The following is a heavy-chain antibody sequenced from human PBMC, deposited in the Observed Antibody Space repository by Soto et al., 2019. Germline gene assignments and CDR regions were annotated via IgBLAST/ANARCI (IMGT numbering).Heavy chain of an antibody. V-gene: IGHV1-58*02. CDR2: IVVGSGNT. J-gene: IGHJ5*02. Sequence: ASVKVSCKASGFTFTSSAMQWVRQARGQRLEWIGWIVVGSGNTNYAQKFQERVTITRDMSTSTAYMELSSLRSEDTAVYYCAAFEGGYCSGGSCYSVGFDPWGQGTLVTVSS. CDR3: AAFEGGYCSGGSCYSVGFDP. D-gene: IGHD2-15*01. CDR1: GFTFTSSA.